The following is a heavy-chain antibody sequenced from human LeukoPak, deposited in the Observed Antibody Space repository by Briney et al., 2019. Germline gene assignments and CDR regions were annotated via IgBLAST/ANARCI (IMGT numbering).Heavy chain of an antibody. Sequence: ASVKVSCKATGYTFTSYGISWVRQAPGQGLEWMGWISSNSDNTNYAQELQGRVTMTTDTSTSTAYMELRSLRSDDTALYFCARDWGSIKVIADYWGQGTLVTVSS. CDR1: GYTFTSYG. V-gene: IGHV1-18*01. CDR2: ISSNSDNT. J-gene: IGHJ4*02. CDR3: ARDWGSIKVIADY. D-gene: IGHD7-27*01.